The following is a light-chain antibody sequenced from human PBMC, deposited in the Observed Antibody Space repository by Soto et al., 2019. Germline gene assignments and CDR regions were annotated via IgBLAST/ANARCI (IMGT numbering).Light chain of an antibody. J-gene: IGKJ2*01. CDR1: QSISSW. CDR2: KAS. V-gene: IGKV1-5*03. CDR3: QQYNSRYT. Sequence: DIQMTQSPSTLSASVGDRVTITCRSSQSISSWLAWYQQKPGKAPKLLIYKASSLESRVPSRFSGSGSGTEFTLTISSLQRDDFATYYCQQYNSRYTFGHGTKVEIK.